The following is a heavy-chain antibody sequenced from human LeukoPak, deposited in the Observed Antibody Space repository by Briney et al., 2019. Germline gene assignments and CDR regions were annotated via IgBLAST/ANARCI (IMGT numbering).Heavy chain of an antibody. D-gene: IGHD6-25*01. CDR2: ISSSGGST. CDR3: ARERSA. V-gene: IGHV3-23*01. CDR1: GFTFSNYA. Sequence: PGGSLRLSCAVSGFTFSNYAMTWVRQAPGKGLEWVSAISSSGGSTYYADSVKGRFTISRDNAKNSLFLQMNSLRAEDTAVYYCARERSAWGQGTLVTVSS. J-gene: IGHJ4*02.